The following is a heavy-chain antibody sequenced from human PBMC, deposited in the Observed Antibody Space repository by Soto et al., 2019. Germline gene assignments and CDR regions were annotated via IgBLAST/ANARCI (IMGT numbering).Heavy chain of an antibody. V-gene: IGHV1-2*02. CDR3: ARKKTMITFGGAIVPFDY. Sequence: ASVKVSCKASGYTFTGYYMHWVRQAPGQGLEWMGWINPNSGGTNYAQKFQGRVTMTRDTSISTAYMELSRLRSDDTAVYYCARKKTMITFGGAIVPFDYWGKGTLVTVSS. J-gene: IGHJ4*02. CDR2: INPNSGGT. CDR1: GYTFTGYY. D-gene: IGHD3-16*02.